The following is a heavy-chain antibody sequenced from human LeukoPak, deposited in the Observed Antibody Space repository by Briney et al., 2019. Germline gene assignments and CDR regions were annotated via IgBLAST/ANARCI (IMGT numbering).Heavy chain of an antibody. Sequence: GGSLRLSCAASGFTFSNYWMHWVRHAPGKGLVWVSRINSDGSSTSYADSVKGRFTISRDNAKNTLYLQMNSLRAEDTAVYYCARASGSYSWFFDYWGQGILVTVSS. V-gene: IGHV3-74*01. J-gene: IGHJ4*02. CDR1: GFTFSNYW. D-gene: IGHD1-26*01. CDR2: INSDGSST. CDR3: ARASGSYSWFFDY.